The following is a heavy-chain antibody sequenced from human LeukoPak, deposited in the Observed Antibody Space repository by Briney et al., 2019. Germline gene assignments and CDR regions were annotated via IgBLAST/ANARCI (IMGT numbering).Heavy chain of an antibody. D-gene: IGHD1-1*01. J-gene: IGHJ4*02. CDR1: GYTFTSYG. Sequence: ASVKVSCKASGYTFTSYGISWVRQAPGQGLEWMGWISAYNGNTNYALKLQGRGTMTTDTSTSTAYMELRRLRFDDTAVYYCARGSSTGTHGVYWGQGTLVTVSS. V-gene: IGHV1-18*01. CDR3: ARGSSTGTHGVY. CDR2: ISAYNGNT.